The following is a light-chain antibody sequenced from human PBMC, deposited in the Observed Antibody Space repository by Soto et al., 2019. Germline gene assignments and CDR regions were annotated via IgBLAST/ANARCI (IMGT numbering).Light chain of an antibody. Sequence: DIQITQSPSSLSASVGDRVTITCQASQDISNYLNWYPQTPGKAPKLLIYHASTLESGVPSRFSGSGAGTEFTRTISSLQPDDFATDYCQQYNSCSQTFGQGTQVDIK. J-gene: IGKJ1*01. CDR1: QDISNY. CDR3: QQYNSCSQT. CDR2: HAS. V-gene: IGKV1-5*01.